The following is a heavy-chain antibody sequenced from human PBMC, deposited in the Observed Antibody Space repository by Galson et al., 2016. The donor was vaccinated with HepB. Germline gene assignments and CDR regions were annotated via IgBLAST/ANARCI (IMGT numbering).Heavy chain of an antibody. V-gene: IGHV3-23*01. CDR3: AKGPGWFGVYVDC. CDR2: ISGSDSST. CDR1: GFTFSNYA. D-gene: IGHD3-10*01. J-gene: IGHJ4*02. Sequence: SLRLSCAASGFTFSNYAMKWVRQAPGKGLEWVSSISGSDSSTAYADSVKGRFTISRDNSKNTVYLQMNSLRVEDSAIYYCAKGPGWFGVYVDCWGQGSLVTVSS.